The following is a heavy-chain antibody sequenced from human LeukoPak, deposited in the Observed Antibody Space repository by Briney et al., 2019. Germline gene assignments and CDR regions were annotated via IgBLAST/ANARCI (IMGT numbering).Heavy chain of an antibody. CDR2: ISYDGSNK. D-gene: IGHD3-10*01. J-gene: IGHJ4*02. CDR1: GFTFSSYG. CDR3: AKDRGYIWFGERNYFDY. V-gene: IGHV3-30*18. Sequence: GGSLRLSCAASGFTFSSYGMHRVRQAPGKGLEWVAVISYDGSNKYYADSVKGRFTISRDNSKNTLYLQMNSLRAEDTAVYYCAKDRGYIWFGERNYFDYWGQGTLVTVSS.